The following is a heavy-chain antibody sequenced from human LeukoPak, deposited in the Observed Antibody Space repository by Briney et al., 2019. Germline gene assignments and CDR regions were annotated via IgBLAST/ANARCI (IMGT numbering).Heavy chain of an antibody. CDR2: ISYDGSNK. D-gene: IGHD3-22*01. CDR3: ARDYGDSSGYYYLDY. V-gene: IGHV3-30-3*01. Sequence: GGSLRLSCAASGFTFSSYAMHWVRQAPGKGLEWVAVISYDGSNKYHADSVKGRFTISRDNSKNTLYLQMNSLRAEDTAVYYCARDYGDSSGYYYLDYWGQGTLVTVSS. CDR1: GFTFSSYA. J-gene: IGHJ4*02.